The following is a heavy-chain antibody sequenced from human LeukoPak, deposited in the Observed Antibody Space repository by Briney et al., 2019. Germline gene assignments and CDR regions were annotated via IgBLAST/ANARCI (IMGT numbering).Heavy chain of an antibody. CDR3: ASDPGSTDY. D-gene: IGHD2-2*01. Sequence: GGSLRLSCAASGFTFSSYWMHWVRQAPGKGLVWVSRINSDGSSTSYASSVKGRFTISRDNDKNTLYLQMNRLRADDTAVYYCASDPGSTDYCGQGTLVTVSS. J-gene: IGHJ4*02. CDR2: INSDGSST. CDR1: GFTFSSYW. V-gene: IGHV3-74*01.